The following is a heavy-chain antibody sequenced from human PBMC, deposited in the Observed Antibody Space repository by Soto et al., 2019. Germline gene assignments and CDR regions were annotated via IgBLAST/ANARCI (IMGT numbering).Heavy chain of an antibody. Sequence: EVQLVESGGGLIQPGGSLRLSCAVSGFTVSNNYMSWVRQAPGKGLEGVSVIYSGGYTAYGDSVKGRFTISRDNSKNTLSLKRNALGAEARAVFYWAPHPGGGGYWGQGTLVTVSS. V-gene: IGHV3-53*01. D-gene: IGHD3-10*01. CDR2: IYSGGYT. CDR3: APHPGGGGY. CDR1: GFTVSNNY. J-gene: IGHJ4*02.